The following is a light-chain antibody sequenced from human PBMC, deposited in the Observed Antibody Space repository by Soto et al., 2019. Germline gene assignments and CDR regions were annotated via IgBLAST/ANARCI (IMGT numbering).Light chain of an antibody. V-gene: IGKV2-28*01. J-gene: IGKJ3*01. Sequence: EIVMTQSPPSLTVTPGEPASISCRSSQRLLHSNGNTFLDWYLQKPGQSPQLLIYLGSNRASGVPDRFSGSGSGTDFTLKISRVEAEDVGVYYCMQALQTSFTFGPGTKVDIK. CDR2: LGS. CDR3: MQALQTSFT. CDR1: QRLLHSNGNTF.